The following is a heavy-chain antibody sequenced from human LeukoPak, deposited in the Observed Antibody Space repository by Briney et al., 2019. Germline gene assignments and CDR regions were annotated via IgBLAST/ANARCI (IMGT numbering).Heavy chain of an antibody. CDR3: ARGRSTGYPYYFEY. V-gene: IGHV1-8*03. CDR1: GYTFTSYD. J-gene: IGHJ4*02. D-gene: IGHD5-12*01. CDR2: INPNSGST. Sequence: ASVKVSCKASGYTFTSYDINWVRQAPGQGLEWMGWINPNSGSTGYAQKFQGRVTITRNTYISTAYMALSGLRSEDTAVYYCARGRSTGYPYYFEYWGQGTLVTVSS.